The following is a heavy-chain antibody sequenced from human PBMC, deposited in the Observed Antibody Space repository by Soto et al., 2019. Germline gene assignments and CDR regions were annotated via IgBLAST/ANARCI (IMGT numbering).Heavy chain of an antibody. Sequence: GESLKISCKGSGYSFTSYWISWVRQMPGKGLEWMGRIDPSDSYTNYSPSFQGHVTISADKSISTAYLQWSSLKASDTAMYYCARNYYIVATTPLNYWGQGTMVTVYS. D-gene: IGHD5-12*01. CDR3: ARNYYIVATTPLNY. V-gene: IGHV5-10-1*01. J-gene: IGHJ4*02. CDR1: GYSFTSYW. CDR2: IDPSDSYT.